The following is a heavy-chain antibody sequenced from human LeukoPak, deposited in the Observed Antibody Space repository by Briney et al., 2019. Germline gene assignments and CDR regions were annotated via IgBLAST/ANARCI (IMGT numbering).Heavy chain of an antibody. D-gene: IGHD5-12*01. CDR2: INPSGGST. J-gene: IGHJ5*02. CDR3: ARDLYSGYDNNWFDP. V-gene: IGHV1-46*01. CDR1: GYTFTSYY. Sequence: ASVKVSCKASGYTFTSYYMHWVRQAPGQGLEWMGIINPSGGSTSYAQKFQGRVTMTRDTSTSTVYMELRSLRSEDTAVYYCARDLYSGYDNNWFDPWGQGTLVTVSS.